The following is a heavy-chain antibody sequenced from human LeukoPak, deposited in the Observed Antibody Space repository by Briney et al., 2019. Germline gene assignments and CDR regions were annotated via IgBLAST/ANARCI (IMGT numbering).Heavy chain of an antibody. CDR3: AKAGAAFSPYYFDS. J-gene: IGHJ4*02. D-gene: IGHD6-13*01. CDR2: ISWNSGSI. CDR1: GFTFDDDA. V-gene: IGHV3-9*01. Sequence: SLRLSCAASGFTFDDDAMHWVRQAPGKGLGWVSGISWNSGSIGYADSVKGRFTISRDNAKNSLYLQMNSLRAEDTALYYCAKAGAAFSPYYFDSWGQGTLVTVSS.